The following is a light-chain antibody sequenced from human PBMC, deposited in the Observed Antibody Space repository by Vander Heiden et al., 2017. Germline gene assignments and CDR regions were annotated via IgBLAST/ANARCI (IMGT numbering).Light chain of an antibody. Sequence: QSVLTQPPSPSGPPGQRVTLSCSGSSSHIGSYYVYWYQQLPGTAPKLLIYRNNQRPSGVPDRFSGSKSGTSASLAISGLRSEDEADYYCAAWDDSLSVVVFGGGTKLTVL. CDR1: SSHIGSYY. CDR2: RNN. J-gene: IGLJ2*01. V-gene: IGLV1-47*01. CDR3: AAWDDSLSVVV.